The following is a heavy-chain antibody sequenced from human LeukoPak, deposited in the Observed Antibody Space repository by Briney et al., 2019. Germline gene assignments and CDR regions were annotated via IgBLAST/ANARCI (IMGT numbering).Heavy chain of an antibody. D-gene: IGHD2-2*01. J-gene: IGHJ4*02. CDR3: ARVKKLMPELEF. CDR1: GYTFTDYF. CDR2: INPNSGAT. Sequence: GASVTVSCKSSGYTFTDYFIHWVRQAPGQGLEWMGWINPNSGATKYAQKFQGRVSMTRDTSINTAYMDLTNLRSDDTAILYCARVKKLMPELEFWGQGTLVTVSS. V-gene: IGHV1-2*02.